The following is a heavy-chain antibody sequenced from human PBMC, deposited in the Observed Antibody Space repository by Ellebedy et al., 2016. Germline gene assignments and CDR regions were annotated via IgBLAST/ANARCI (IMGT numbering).Heavy chain of an antibody. CDR3: ARCFGDLGSGGIYGMDV. V-gene: IGHV3-30-3*01. CDR2: ISYDGSNK. D-gene: IGHD2-15*01. CDR1: GFTFSSYA. J-gene: IGHJ6*02. Sequence: GGSLRLSCAASGFTFSSYAMHWVRQAPGKGLEWVAVISYDGSNKYYADSVKGRFTISRDNSKNTLYLQMNSLRAEDTAVYYCARCFGDLGSGGIYGMDVWGQGTTVTVSS.